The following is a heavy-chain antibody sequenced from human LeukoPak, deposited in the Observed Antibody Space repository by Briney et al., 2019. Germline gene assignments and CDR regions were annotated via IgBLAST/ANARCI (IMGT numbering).Heavy chain of an antibody. V-gene: IGHV3-23*01. Sequence: GGSLRLSCAASGFTFSNYAMSWVRQAPGKGLEWVSGISGRGDSTYYADSVKGRFTVSRDNAKNSLYLQMNSLRAEDTAVYYCARGITGTTRDYWGQGTLVTVSS. CDR1: GFTFSNYA. CDR2: ISGRGDST. CDR3: ARGITGTTRDY. D-gene: IGHD1-7*01. J-gene: IGHJ4*02.